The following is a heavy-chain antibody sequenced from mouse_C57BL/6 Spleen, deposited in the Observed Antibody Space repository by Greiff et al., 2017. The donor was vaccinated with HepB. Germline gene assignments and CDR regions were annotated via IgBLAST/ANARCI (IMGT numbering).Heavy chain of an antibody. V-gene: IGHV3-1*01. Sequence: EVQLQESGPGMVKPSQSLSLTCTVTGYSITSGYDWHWIRHFPGNKLEWMGYISYSGSTNYNPSLKSRISITHDRSKNPFLLKLNSVTTEDTATYYCAREGHYVDYWGQGTTLTVSA. J-gene: IGHJ2*01. CDR3: AREGHYVDY. CDR1: GYSITSGYD. CDR2: ISYSGST.